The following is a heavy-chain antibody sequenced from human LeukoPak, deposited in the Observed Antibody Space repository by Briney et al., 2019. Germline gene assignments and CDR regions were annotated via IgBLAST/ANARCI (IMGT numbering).Heavy chain of an antibody. J-gene: IGHJ4*02. CDR3: AREALGYYYDSSAEEVDY. Sequence: SETLSLTCTVPGVSISSGSYYWSWIRQPAGKGLEWIGRIYTSGSTNYNPSLKSRVTISVDTSKNQFSLKLSSVTAADTAVYYCAREALGYYYDSSAEEVDYWGQGTLVTVSS. CDR1: GVSISSGSYY. D-gene: IGHD3-22*01. V-gene: IGHV4-61*02. CDR2: IYTSGST.